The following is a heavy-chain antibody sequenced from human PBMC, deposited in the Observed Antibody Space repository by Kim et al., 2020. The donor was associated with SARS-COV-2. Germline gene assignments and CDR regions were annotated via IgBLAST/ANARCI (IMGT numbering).Heavy chain of an antibody. D-gene: IGHD3-22*01. CDR2: IIPIFGTA. CDR3: ARDKKTHYDSSGYYGGPFDY. J-gene: IGHJ4*02. Sequence: SVKVSCKASGGTFSSYAISWVRQAPGQGLEWMGGIIPIFGTANYAQKFQGRVTITADESTSTAYMELSSLRSEDTAVYYCARDKKTHYDSSGYYGGPFDYWGQGTLVTVSS. CDR1: GGTFSSYA. V-gene: IGHV1-69*13.